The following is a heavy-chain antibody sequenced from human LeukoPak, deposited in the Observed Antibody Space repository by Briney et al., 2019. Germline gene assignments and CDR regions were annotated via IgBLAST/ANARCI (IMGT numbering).Heavy chain of an antibody. J-gene: IGHJ4*02. CDR3: ARAPSRIVVVVAATPGGFDY. D-gene: IGHD2-15*01. CDR2: ISSSSSTI. Sequence: GGSLRLSCAASGFTFSSYSMNWVRQAPGKWLEWVSYISSSSSTIYYADSVKGRFTISRDNAKNSLYLQMNSLRAEDTAVYYCARAPSRIVVVVAATPGGFDYWGQGTLVTVSS. CDR1: GFTFSSYS. V-gene: IGHV3-48*01.